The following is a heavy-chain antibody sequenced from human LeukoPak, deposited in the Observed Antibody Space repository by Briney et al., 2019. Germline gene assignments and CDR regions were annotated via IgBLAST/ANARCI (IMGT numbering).Heavy chain of an antibody. V-gene: IGHV4-39*01. CDR1: DGSISSGPYY. D-gene: IGHD3-10*01. CDR2: IYYSGNT. J-gene: IGHJ4*02. Sequence: SETLSLTCTVSDGSISSGPYYWGWIRQPPGKGLEWIGSIYYSGNTYYSPSLESRVTISVDTSKNQFSLKLSSVTAADTAVYYCATHRQFDSGSYYSPLYFDYWGQGTLVTVSS. CDR3: ATHRQFDSGSYYSPLYFDY.